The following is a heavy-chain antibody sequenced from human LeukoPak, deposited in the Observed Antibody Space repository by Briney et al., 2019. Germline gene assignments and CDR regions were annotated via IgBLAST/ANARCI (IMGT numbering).Heavy chain of an antibody. CDR1: GFTFSSYE. Sequence: GGSLRLSCAASGFTFSSYEMHWVRQPTGKGLEWVSAIGTAGDTYYPGSVRGRFTISRENAKNSLYLQMNSLRAGDTAVYYCARARIAAAGNFDYWGQGTLVTVSS. CDR3: ARARIAAAGNFDY. D-gene: IGHD6-13*01. V-gene: IGHV3-13*01. CDR2: IGTAGDT. J-gene: IGHJ4*02.